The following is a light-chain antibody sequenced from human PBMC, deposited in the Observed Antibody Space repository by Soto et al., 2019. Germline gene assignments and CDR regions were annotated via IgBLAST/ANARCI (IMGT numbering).Light chain of an antibody. J-gene: IGLJ3*02. CDR2: EVS. CDR3: SSYGGSNNLV. Sequence: QLVLTQPPSASGSPGQSVTISCTGTSSDVGRYNYVSWYQHHPGKAPKLMIFEVSKRPSGVPDRFSGSKSGNTASLTVSGLQAEDEADYYCSSYGGSNNLVFGGGTQLTVL. CDR1: SSDVGRYNY. V-gene: IGLV2-8*01.